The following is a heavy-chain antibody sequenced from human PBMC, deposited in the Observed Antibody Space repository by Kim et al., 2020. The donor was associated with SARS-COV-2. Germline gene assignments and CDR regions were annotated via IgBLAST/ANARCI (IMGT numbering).Heavy chain of an antibody. Sequence: GGSLRLSCAASGFTFSSYSMNWVRQAPGKGLEWVSSISSSSSYIYYADSVKGRFTISRDNAKNSLYLQMNSLRAEDTAVYYCARVVTPFSSSWVAFDIWGQGTMVTVSS. CDR1: GFTFSSYS. CDR2: ISSSSSYI. CDR3: ARVVTPFSSSWVAFDI. V-gene: IGHV3-21*01. J-gene: IGHJ3*02. D-gene: IGHD6-13*01.